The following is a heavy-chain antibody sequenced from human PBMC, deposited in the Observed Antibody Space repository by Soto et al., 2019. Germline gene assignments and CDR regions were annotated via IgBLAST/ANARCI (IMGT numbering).Heavy chain of an antibody. CDR1: GYTFTSTW. CDR3: ARDRSHSRAYWGLDY. V-gene: IGHV1-46*01. Sequence: QVQLVQSGAEVKKPGASVKVSCKASGYTFTSTWMHWVRQAPGQGLEWMGIINPYGGAATYAEKFQGRVTMTRDTSTATDYMELSSLRSEDTAMYYCARDRSHSRAYWGLDYWGQGTQVTVSS. J-gene: IGHJ4*02. CDR2: INPYGGAA. D-gene: IGHD3-22*01.